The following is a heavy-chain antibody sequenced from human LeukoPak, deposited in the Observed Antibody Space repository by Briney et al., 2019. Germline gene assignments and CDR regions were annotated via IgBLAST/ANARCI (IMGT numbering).Heavy chain of an antibody. CDR2: IYPGDSDT. J-gene: IGHJ4*02. D-gene: IGHD1-26*01. CDR1: GYSFTSYW. Sequence: KVGESLKISCKGSGYSFTSYWIGWVRQMPGKGLEWMGIIYPGDSDTRYSPSFQGQVTISADKSISTAYLQWSSLKASDTAMYYCARRRDLYSGSYYTFDYWGQGTLVTVSS. CDR3: ARRRDLYSGSYYTFDY. V-gene: IGHV5-51*01.